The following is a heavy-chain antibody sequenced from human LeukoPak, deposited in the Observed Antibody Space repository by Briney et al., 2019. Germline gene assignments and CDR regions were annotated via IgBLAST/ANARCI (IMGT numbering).Heavy chain of an antibody. D-gene: IGHD1-1*01. CDR1: GFSFSSSA. CDR2: ISYDGSNK. CDR3: AKDTSRNVKHFDY. V-gene: IGHV3-30*18. J-gene: IGHJ4*02. Sequence: PGGSLRLSCAASGFSFSSSAMHWVRQAPGKGLEWVAIISYDGSNKYYAGSVKGRFTISRDNSKNTLYLQMSSLRAEDTAVYYCAKDTSRNVKHFDYWGQGTLVTVSS.